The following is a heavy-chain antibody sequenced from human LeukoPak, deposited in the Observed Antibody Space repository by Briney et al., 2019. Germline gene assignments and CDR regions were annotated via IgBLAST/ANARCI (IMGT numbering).Heavy chain of an antibody. Sequence: PGGSLRLSCAASGFTFSSYEMNWVRQAPGKGLEWVSYISSSGSTIYYADSVKGRFTISRDNSKNTLYLQMNSLRAEDTAVYYCARGPNYDFWSGYYKGYYYYMDVWGKGTTVTVSS. CDR2: ISSSGSTI. V-gene: IGHV3-48*03. J-gene: IGHJ6*03. CDR3: ARGPNYDFWSGYYKGYYYYMDV. D-gene: IGHD3-3*01. CDR1: GFTFSSYE.